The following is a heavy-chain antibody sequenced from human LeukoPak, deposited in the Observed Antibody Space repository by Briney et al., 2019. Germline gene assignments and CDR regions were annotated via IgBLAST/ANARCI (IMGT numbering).Heavy chain of an antibody. J-gene: IGHJ3*02. CDR1: GFTVSSNY. CDR3: ARGVERPREAAAFDI. D-gene: IGHD1-1*01. CDR2: LYSGGST. Sequence: PGGSLRLSCAASGFTVSSNYLSWTRQAPGKGLEWVSVLYSGGSTYYADSERGRFSMSRDNSKNTLYLQMNSLRAEDTAVYYCARGVERPREAAAFDIWGQGIVVTVSS. V-gene: IGHV3-53*01.